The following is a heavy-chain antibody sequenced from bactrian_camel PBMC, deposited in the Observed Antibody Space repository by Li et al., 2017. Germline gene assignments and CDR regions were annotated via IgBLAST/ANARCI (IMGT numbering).Heavy chain of an antibody. CDR3: AAQASAWRDGGACSKMSFDY. D-gene: IGHD3*01. Sequence: HVQLVESGGGLVQPGGSLRLSCIVSGWTYRSHCMGWFRQPSGKEREAIAAIYTGESKPYYADSVKGRFTISHDNAKNSLDLDLNSLKPEDSAMYYCAAQASAWRDGGACSKMSFDYRGQGTQVTVS. V-gene: IGHV3S1*01. CDR2: IYTGESKP. CDR1: GWTYRSHC. J-gene: IGHJ4*01.